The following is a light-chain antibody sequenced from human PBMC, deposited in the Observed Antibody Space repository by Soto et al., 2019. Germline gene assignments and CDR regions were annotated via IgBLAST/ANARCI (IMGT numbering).Light chain of an antibody. CDR2: KAS. CDR1: QTISNW. CDR3: QQYNSYSRT. V-gene: IGKV1-5*03. Sequence: TESPSALSPSVGTGSCITCRASQTISNWLAWYQQKPGKAPKLLIYKASTLESAVPSRFSGSGSGTEFTLTITGLQPEDFATYYCQQYNSYSRTFGQGTKVDIK. J-gene: IGKJ1*01.